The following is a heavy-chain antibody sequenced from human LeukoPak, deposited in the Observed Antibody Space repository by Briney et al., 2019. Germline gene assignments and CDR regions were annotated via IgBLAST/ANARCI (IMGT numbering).Heavy chain of an antibody. CDR2: IYTGGST. Sequence: PGGSLRLSCAASGFAVSSNYMSWVRQAPGKGLEWVAVIYTGGSTYYAASVKGRFTISRDNSKNTVYLQMNSLRAEDTAVYYCARERGTSGYILAFWGQGTLVTVSS. CDR3: ARERGTSGYILAF. CDR1: GFAVSSNY. J-gene: IGHJ4*02. D-gene: IGHD3-22*01. V-gene: IGHV3-53*01.